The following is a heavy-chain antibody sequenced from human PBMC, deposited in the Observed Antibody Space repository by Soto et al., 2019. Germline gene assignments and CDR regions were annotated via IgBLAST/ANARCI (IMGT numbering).Heavy chain of an antibody. CDR3: ARETDIDLDYYYGMDV. J-gene: IGHJ6*02. V-gene: IGHV3-33*01. CDR2: IWYDGSNK. CDR1: GFTFSSYG. Sequence: GESLKISCAASGFTFSSYGMHWVRQAPGKGLEWVAVIWYDGSNKYYADSVKGRFTISRDNSKNTLYLQMNSLRAEDTAVYYCARETDIDLDYYYGMDVWGQGTTVTVSS.